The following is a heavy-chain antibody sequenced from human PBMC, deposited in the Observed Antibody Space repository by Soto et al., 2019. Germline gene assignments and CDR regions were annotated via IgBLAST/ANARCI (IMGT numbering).Heavy chain of an antibody. J-gene: IGHJ4*02. Sequence: GGSLRLSCTASGLPHSSFAMMWVRQAPGKGLECVSGIYGSGRGIEYADSVKGRFTISRDNSKNTVYLQMTDLRADDTAVYYCAKDAVYNDGLWLMDHWGQGTQVTVST. D-gene: IGHD2-21*01. CDR1: GLPHSSFA. CDR3: AKDAVYNDGLWLMDH. CDR2: IYGSGRGI. V-gene: IGHV3-23*05.